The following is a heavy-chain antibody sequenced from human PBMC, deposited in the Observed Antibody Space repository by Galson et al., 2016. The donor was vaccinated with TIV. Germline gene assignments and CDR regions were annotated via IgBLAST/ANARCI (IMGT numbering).Heavy chain of an antibody. CDR2: IYHGGGA. Sequence: SETLSLTCSVSGGSIVSSYMWSWVRQPPGMGLEWIGEIYHGGGANYNPSLKSRVTMSVDTAKNQFSLRLNSVTAADTAVYYCARGNQEYQLTSENFLDYWGQGTLVTVSP. CDR1: GGSIVSSYM. J-gene: IGHJ4*02. V-gene: IGHV4-4*02. CDR3: ARGNQEYQLTSENFLDY. D-gene: IGHD2-2*01.